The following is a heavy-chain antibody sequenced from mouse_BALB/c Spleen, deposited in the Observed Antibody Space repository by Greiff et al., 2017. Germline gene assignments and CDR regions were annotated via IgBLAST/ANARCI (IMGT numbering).Heavy chain of an antibody. CDR2: ISSGGSYT. CDR3: ARVTVTKWYFDV. Sequence: EVKVVESGGGLVKPGGSLKLSCAASGFTFSSYAMSWVRQSPEKRLEWVAEISSGGSYTYYPDTVTGRFTISRDNAKNTLYLEMSSLRSEDTAMYYCARVTVTKWYFDVWGAGTTVTVSS. J-gene: IGHJ1*01. V-gene: IGHV5-9-4*01. D-gene: IGHD4-1*01. CDR1: GFTFSSYA.